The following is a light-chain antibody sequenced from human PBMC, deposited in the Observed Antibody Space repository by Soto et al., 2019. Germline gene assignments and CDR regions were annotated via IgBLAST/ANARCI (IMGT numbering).Light chain of an antibody. CDR1: QSISSW. J-gene: IGKJ2*01. CDR3: QQYNTYPYT. Sequence: DIQMTQSPSTLSASVGDRVTITCRASQSISSWLAWYQQKPGKAPKLPIYDVSNLESGVPSRFSGSGSGTEFTLTVSSLQPDDFATYYCQQYNTYPYTFGQGTKLEI. CDR2: DVS. V-gene: IGKV1-5*01.